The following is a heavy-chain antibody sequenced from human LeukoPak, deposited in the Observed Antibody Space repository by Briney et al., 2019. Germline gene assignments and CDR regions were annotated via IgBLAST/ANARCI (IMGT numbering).Heavy chain of an antibody. J-gene: IGHJ1*01. CDR3: AGGRFGSGQYFQH. D-gene: IGHD6-19*01. Sequence: GGSLRLSCAASGFTFSSYSMNWVRQAPGKGLEWVSSISSSSSYIYYADSVTGRFTISRDNAKNSLYLQMNSLRAEDTAVYYCAGGRFGSGQYFQHWGQGTLVTVSS. V-gene: IGHV3-21*01. CDR2: ISSSSSYI. CDR1: GFTFSSYS.